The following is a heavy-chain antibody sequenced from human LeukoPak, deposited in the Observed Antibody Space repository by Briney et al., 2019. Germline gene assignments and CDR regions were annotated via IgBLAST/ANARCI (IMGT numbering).Heavy chain of an antibody. V-gene: IGHV2-70*11. D-gene: IGHD6-13*01. CDR3: ARIAQQQLVPGAYYYYGMDV. CDR2: VDWDDDK. J-gene: IGHJ6*02. Sequence: SGPALVKPTQTLTLTCTFSGFSLSTSGMCVSWIRQPPGKALEWLARVDWDDDKYYSTSLKTRLTISKDTSENQVVLTMTNMNPVDTATYYCARIAQQQLVPGAYYYYGMDVWGQGTTVTVSS. CDR1: GFSLSTSGMC.